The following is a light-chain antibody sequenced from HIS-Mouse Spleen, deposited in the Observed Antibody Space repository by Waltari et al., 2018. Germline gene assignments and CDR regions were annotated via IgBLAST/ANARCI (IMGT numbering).Light chain of an antibody. V-gene: IGLV2-14*03. Sequence: QSALTQPASVSGSPGQSITISCTGTSSDVGGYNYVSWYPQHPGKAPKLMIYDVSNRPSWVSNRFCGSKSGNTASLTISGLQAEDEADYYCSSYTSSSFNVVFGGGTKLTVL. J-gene: IGLJ2*01. CDR3: SSYTSSSFNVV. CDR2: DVS. CDR1: SSDVGGYNY.